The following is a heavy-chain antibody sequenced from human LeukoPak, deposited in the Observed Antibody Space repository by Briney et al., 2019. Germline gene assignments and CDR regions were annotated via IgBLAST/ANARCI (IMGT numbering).Heavy chain of an antibody. Sequence: SETLSLTCAVSGGSISSGGYYWSWIRQHPGKGLEWIGYIYYSGSTYYNPSLKSRVTISVDTSKNQFSLKLSSVTAADTAVYYCARTVAPDIVVVPAAIPHYYYYGMDVWGQGTTVTVSS. CDR1: GGSISSGGYY. D-gene: IGHD2-2*02. CDR3: ARTVAPDIVVVPAAIPHYYYYGMDV. CDR2: IYYSGST. V-gene: IGHV4-31*11. J-gene: IGHJ6*02.